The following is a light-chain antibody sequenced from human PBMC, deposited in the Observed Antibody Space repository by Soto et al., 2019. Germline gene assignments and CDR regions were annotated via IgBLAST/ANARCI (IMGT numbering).Light chain of an antibody. CDR3: QQYNGYPWT. CDR1: QGISTW. J-gene: IGKJ1*01. CDR2: DAS. Sequence: DIQMTQSPSTLSASVGDRVTITCRASQGISTWLAWYQQKPGKAPNLLIYDASNLEIGVPSRFSGSGSGTEFSLTISSLQHDDFATYYCQQYNGYPWTFGQGTKVEIK. V-gene: IGKV1-5*01.